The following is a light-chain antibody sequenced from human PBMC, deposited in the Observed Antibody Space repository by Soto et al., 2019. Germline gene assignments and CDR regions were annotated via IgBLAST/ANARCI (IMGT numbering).Light chain of an antibody. J-gene: IGLJ1*01. CDR2: EVS. V-gene: IGLV2-8*01. Sequence: QSVLTQPPSASGSPGQSVTISCTGTSSDVGGYNYVSWYQQHPGKAPKLMIYEVSKRPSGVPDRFSGSKSGNTASLTVSGLQAEDEADYYCSSYAVFGTGTRSPS. CDR1: SSDVGGYNY. CDR3: SSYAV.